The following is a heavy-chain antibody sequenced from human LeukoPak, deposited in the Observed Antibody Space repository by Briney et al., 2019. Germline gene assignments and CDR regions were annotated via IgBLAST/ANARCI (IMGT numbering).Heavy chain of an antibody. Sequence: ASVKVSCKASGYTSASYGFSWVRQAPGQGLEWMGWISIFNGKTYYTERFQDRVTMTTDSSTSTVYMELRSLRSDDTAVYYCARGLIVATITDFDYWGQGTLVTVSS. J-gene: IGHJ4*02. CDR3: ARGLIVATITDFDY. D-gene: IGHD5-12*01. CDR1: GYTSASYG. CDR2: ISIFNGKT. V-gene: IGHV1-18*04.